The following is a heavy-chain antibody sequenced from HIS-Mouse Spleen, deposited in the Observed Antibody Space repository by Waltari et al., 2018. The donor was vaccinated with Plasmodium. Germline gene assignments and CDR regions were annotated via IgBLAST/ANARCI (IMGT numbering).Heavy chain of an antibody. CDR2: INTNSGGT. V-gene: IGHV1-2*02. J-gene: IGHJ1*01. D-gene: IGHD6-13*01. CDR3: ARVLGYKAAAGTFVEYFQH. Sequence: QVQLVQSGAEVKKPGASVKVSCKASGSTFTGYYMHWVRRAPGQGLEWMGWINTNSGGTNYAQKFQGRVTMTRDTSISTAYMELSRLRSDDTAVYYCARVLGYKAAAGTFVEYFQHWGQGTLVTVSS. CDR1: GSTFTGYY.